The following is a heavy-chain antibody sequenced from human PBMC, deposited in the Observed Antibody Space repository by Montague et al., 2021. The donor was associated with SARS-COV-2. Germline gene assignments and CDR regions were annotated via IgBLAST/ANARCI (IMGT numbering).Heavy chain of an antibody. V-gene: IGHV4-59*01. J-gene: IGHJ5*01. Sequence: SETLSLTCEVFGDSISSYYWSWIRQSPGKGLQWIGYIFYTGSTKFNPSLKSRVSMSLDTSKNQFSLTVRSVTAADTAVYYCASLDRNWFDSWGQGTLVTVSS. CDR3: ASLDRNWFDS. D-gene: IGHD1-14*01. CDR1: GDSISSYY. CDR2: IFYTGST.